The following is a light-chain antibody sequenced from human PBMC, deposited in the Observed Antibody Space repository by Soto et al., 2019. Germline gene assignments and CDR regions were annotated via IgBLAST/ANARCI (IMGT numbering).Light chain of an antibody. V-gene: IGLV2-8*01. CDR2: EVS. CDR3: SSYAGSNIVV. CDR1: SSDVGGYNF. J-gene: IGLJ2*01. Sequence: QSALTQPPSASGSPGQSVTISCTGTSSDVGGYNFVSWYQQHPGKAPKLMIYEVSERPSGVPDRFSGSKSGNTASLTVSGLQAEDEADYYCSSYAGSNIVVFGGGTKLPS.